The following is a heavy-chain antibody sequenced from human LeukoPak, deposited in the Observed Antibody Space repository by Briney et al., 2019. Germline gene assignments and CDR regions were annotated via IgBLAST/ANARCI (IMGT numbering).Heavy chain of an antibody. D-gene: IGHD4-11*01. CDR2: IGRSGDT. Sequence: GGSLRLSCAASGFIFSSYDMHWVRQVRGKGVEWVSSIGRSGDTYFADSVKGRFTISREQAKTSLYLQMNSLRAGDTAVYYCVRGADYGNYGGFDPWGQGTLVTVSS. CDR3: VRGADYGNYGGFDP. J-gene: IGHJ5*02. CDR1: GFIFSSYD. V-gene: IGHV3-13*01.